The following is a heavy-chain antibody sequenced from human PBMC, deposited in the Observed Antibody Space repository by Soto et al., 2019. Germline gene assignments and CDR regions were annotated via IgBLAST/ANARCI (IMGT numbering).Heavy chain of an antibody. CDR2: IYHSGST. V-gene: IGHV4-31*03. CDR1: GDSISRGGYY. CDR3: ARDGAGAYGLGWFDP. D-gene: IGHD2-21*01. J-gene: IGHJ5*02. Sequence: QVQLQESGPGLVKPSQTPSLTCTVSGDSISRGGYYWNWLRQHPRKGLEWIGYIYHSGSTIYNPSLKSRVTISVDTSKTRLSLELRNVTAADTAVYYCARDGAGAYGLGWFDPWGQGILVTVSS.